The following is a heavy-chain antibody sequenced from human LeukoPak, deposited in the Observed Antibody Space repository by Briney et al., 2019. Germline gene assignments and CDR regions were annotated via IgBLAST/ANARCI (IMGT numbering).Heavy chain of an antibody. CDR1: GGSISSSSYY. J-gene: IGHJ6*02. CDR2: IYYSGST. Sequence: SETLSHTCTVSGGSISSSSYYWGWIRQPPGKGLEWIGSIYYSGSTYYNPSLKSRVTISVDTSKNQFSLKLSSVTAADTAVYYCASPSGSSWYGIDYYGMDVWGQGTTVTVSS. CDR3: ASPSGSSWYGIDYYGMDV. V-gene: IGHV4-39*01. D-gene: IGHD6-13*01.